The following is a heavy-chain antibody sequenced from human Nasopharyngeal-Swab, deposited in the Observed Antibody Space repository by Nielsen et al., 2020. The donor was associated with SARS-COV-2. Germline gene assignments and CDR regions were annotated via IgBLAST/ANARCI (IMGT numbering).Heavy chain of an antibody. V-gene: IGHV4-31*02. Sequence: WIRQPPGKGLEWIGYIYYSGSTYYNPSLKSRVTISVDTPKNQFSLKLSSVTAADTAVYYCARGGAARPGFDYWGQGTPVTDSS. J-gene: IGHJ4*02. CDR3: ARGGAARPGFDY. D-gene: IGHD6-6*01. CDR2: IYYSGST.